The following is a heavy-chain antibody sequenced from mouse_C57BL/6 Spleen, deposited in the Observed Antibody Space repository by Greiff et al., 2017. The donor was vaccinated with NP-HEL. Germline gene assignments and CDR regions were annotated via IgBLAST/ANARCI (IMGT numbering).Heavy chain of an antibody. Sequence: QVQLQQSWAELVKPGASVKISCKASGYAFSSYWMNWVKQRPGKGLEWIGQIYPGDGDTNYNGKFKGKATLTADKSSSTAYMQLSSLTSEDSAVYFCARYGHSNYVDYWGQGTTLTVSS. J-gene: IGHJ2*01. CDR2: IYPGDGDT. D-gene: IGHD1-1*01. CDR3: ARYGHSNYVDY. V-gene: IGHV1-80*01. CDR1: GYAFSSYW.